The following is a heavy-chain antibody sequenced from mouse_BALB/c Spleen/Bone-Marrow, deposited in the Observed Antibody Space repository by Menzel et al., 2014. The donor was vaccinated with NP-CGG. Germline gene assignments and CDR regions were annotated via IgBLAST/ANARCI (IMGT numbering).Heavy chain of an antibody. J-gene: IGHJ3*01. CDR1: GFNIKDTY. CDR2: IDPANGNT. V-gene: IGHV14-3*02. D-gene: IGHD1-1*01. Sequence: EVQGVESGAELVKPGASVKSSCTASGFNIKDTYMYWVKQRPEQGLEWIGRIDPANGNTKYDPKFQDKATITADTSSNTAYLQLSSLTSEDTAVYYCARYYYGSSLFAYWGQGTLVTVSA. CDR3: ARYYYGSSLFAY.